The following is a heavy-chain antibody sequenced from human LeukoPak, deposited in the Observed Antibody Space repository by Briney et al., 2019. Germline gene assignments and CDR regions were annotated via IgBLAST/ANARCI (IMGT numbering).Heavy chain of an antibody. V-gene: IGHV3-13*01. D-gene: IGHD3-22*01. J-gene: IGHJ3*02. Sequence: PGGSLRLSCAASEFTFSNYDFHWVRQTIGKGLEWVSLINTAGGTFYPASVKGRFTISRENAKNSLYLQMNSLTADDTAVYYCTREAFTDSTGYYFSPLDMWGQGTMVTVSS. CDR3: TREAFTDSTGYYFSPLDM. CDR1: EFTFSNYD. CDR2: INTAGGT.